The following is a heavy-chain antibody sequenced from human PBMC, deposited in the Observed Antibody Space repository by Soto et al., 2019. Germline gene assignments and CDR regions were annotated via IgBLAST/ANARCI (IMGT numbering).Heavy chain of an antibody. J-gene: IGHJ4*02. CDR3: ARAGTAVTTPLRF. D-gene: IGHD4-17*01. CDR1: GFTFSSYA. Sequence: EEQLVESGGGLVQPGGSLRLSCAASGFTFSSYAMHWVRQAPGKGLEYVSAIGSNGRSTNYANSVKGRFTISRDNSKNTLYLQMGSLRTDDMAVYYCARAGTAVTTPLRFWGQGTLVTVSS. V-gene: IGHV3-64*01. CDR2: IGSNGRST.